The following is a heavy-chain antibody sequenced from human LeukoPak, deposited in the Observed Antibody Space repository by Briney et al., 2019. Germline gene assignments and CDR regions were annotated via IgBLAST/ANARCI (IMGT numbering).Heavy chain of an antibody. V-gene: IGHV4-39*07. CDR1: GGSISSGSHY. CDR3: ARTGLYGSGSSDY. CDR2: IYHSGST. D-gene: IGHD3-10*01. Sequence: SETLSLTCTVSGGSISSGSHYWSWIRQPAGKGLEWIGIIYHSGSTYYNPSLKSRVTISVDTSKNQFSLKLSSVTAADTAVYYCARTGLYGSGSSDYWGQGTLVTVSS. J-gene: IGHJ4*02.